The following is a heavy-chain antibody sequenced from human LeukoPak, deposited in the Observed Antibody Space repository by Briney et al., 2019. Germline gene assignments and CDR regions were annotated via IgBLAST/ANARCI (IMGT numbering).Heavy chain of an antibody. CDR3: AKEVVYCGGGSCRYYRNWFDP. J-gene: IGHJ5*02. Sequence: GGSLRLSCAASGFSVSSNYMNWVRQAPGKGLEWVSVIYSGGGTYYADSVKGRFTISRDNSKNTLYLQMNSLRAEDTAVYYCAKEVVYCGGGSCRYYRNWFDPWGQGTLVTVSS. V-gene: IGHV3-53*01. CDR2: IYSGGGT. D-gene: IGHD2-15*01. CDR1: GFSVSSNY.